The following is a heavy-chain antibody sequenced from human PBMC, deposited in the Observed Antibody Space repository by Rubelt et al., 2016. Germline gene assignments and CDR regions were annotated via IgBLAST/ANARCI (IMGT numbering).Heavy chain of an antibody. J-gene: IGHJ4*02. D-gene: IGHD3-3*01. V-gene: IGHV1-2*02. Sequence: MHWVRQAPGQGLEWMGWINPDSGDTNYAQSFQGRVTMTRDTSISTAYMELNRLRSDDTAMYYCARDRRLSIFGVVSDHEVWMFDYWGQGTLVIVSS. CDR2: INPDSGDT. CDR3: ARDRRLSIFGVVSDHEVWMFDY.